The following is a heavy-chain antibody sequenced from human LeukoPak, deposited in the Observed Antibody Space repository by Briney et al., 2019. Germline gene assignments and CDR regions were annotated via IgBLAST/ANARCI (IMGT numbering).Heavy chain of an antibody. CDR2: IYYSGST. CDR1: GGSISSSSYY. J-gene: IGHJ3*02. V-gene: IGHV4-39*01. Sequence: SETLSLTCTVSGGSISSSSYYWGWIRQPPGKGLEWIGSIYYSGSTYYSPSLKSRVTISVDTSKNQFSLKLSSVTAADTAVYYCARQPPSDYDILTGYSPDAFDIWGQGTVVTVSS. CDR3: ARQPPSDYDILTGYSPDAFDI. D-gene: IGHD3-9*01.